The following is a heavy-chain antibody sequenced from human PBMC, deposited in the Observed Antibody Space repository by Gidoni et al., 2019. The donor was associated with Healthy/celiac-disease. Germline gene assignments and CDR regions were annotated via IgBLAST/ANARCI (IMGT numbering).Heavy chain of an antibody. CDR2: INPNSGGT. D-gene: IGHD3-3*01. J-gene: IGHJ5*02. CDR1: AYTFTVYY. V-gene: IGHV1-2*02. CDR3: ARDFRLTIFGVAKPLNWFDP. Sequence: QVQLVQSGAEVKKPGASVKVSCKASAYTFTVYYLHWVRQAPGQGLEWMGWINPNSGGTNDAQKFQGRVTMTRDTSISTAYMELSRLRSDDTAVYYCARDFRLTIFGVAKPLNWFDPWGQGTLVTVSS.